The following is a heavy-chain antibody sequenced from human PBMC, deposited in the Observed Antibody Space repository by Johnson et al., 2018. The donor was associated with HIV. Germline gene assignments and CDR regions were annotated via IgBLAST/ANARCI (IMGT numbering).Heavy chain of an antibody. CDR3: ARGANSGSYFGAFDI. D-gene: IGHD1-26*01. J-gene: IGHJ3*02. Sequence: SEKYYVDSVEGRFTISRDNAKNSLYLQMNSLRAEDTAVYYCARGANSGSYFGAFDIWGQGTTVTVSS. CDR2: SEK. V-gene: IGHV3-7*01.